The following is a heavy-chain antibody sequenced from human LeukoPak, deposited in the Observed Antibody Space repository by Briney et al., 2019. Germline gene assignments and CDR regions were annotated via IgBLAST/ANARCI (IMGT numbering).Heavy chain of an antibody. CDR2: IDHSGST. J-gene: IGHJ4*02. V-gene: IGHV4-4*02. Sequence: PSGTLSLTCAVSGGSISSNWWSWVRQPPGKGLEWIGEIDHSGSTNYNPSLKSRVTISVDKSESQFSLKLSSVTAADTAVYYCARGRWLQFGYFDYWGQGTLVTVSS. D-gene: IGHD5-24*01. CDR3: ARGRWLQFGYFDY. CDR1: GGSISSNW.